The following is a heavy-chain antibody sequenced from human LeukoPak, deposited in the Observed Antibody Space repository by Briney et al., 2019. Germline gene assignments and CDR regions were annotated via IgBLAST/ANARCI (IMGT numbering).Heavy chain of an antibody. CDR3: ASNVYDYVWGSYRQRRVDFDY. V-gene: IGHV4-34*01. J-gene: IGHJ4*02. Sequence: SETLSLTCAVYGGSFSGYYWSWIRQPPGKGLEWIGEINHSGSTNYNPSLKSRVTISVDTSKNQFSLKLSSVTAADTAVYYCASNVYDYVWGSYRQRRVDFDYSGQGTLVTVSS. D-gene: IGHD3-16*02. CDR1: GGSFSGYY. CDR2: INHSGST.